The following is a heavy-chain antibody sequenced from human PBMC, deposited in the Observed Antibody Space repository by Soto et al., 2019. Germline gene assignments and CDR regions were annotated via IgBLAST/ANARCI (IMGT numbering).Heavy chain of an antibody. D-gene: IGHD6-6*01. Sequence: SETLSLTCTVSGDSISSGGHYWSWIRQLPEKGLEWIGYIYFTGSTNYNPSLKSRVTMSVDTSKNQFSLYLSSVTAADTAVYNCARIAPPEYSTGWYFDYWGQGTLVTVSS. V-gene: IGHV4-31*03. CDR1: GDSISSGGHY. CDR2: IYFTGST. J-gene: IGHJ4*02. CDR3: ARIAPPEYSTGWYFDY.